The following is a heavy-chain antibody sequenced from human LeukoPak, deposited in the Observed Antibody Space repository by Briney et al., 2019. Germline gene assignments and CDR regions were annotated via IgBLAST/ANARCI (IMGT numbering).Heavy chain of an antibody. Sequence: GKSLRLSCAASGFTFSNYAMHWVRQAPGKGLEWVSLISSGGTYEYYADSVKGRFTISRDNSKNTLYLQLNSLRAVDTAVYYCARDSTYYYDSGSSGPHYFDNWGQGTLVTVSS. CDR3: ARDSTYYYDSGSSGPHYFDN. D-gene: IGHD3-10*01. CDR1: GFTFSNYA. V-gene: IGHV3-30*01. J-gene: IGHJ4*02. CDR2: ISSGGTYE.